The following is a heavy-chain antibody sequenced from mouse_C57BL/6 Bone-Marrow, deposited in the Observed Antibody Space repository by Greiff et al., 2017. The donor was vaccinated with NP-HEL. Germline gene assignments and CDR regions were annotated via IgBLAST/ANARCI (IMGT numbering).Heavy chain of an antibody. CDR3: AREGLTNPMDY. V-gene: IGHV1-81*01. D-gene: IGHD1-1*01. J-gene: IGHJ4*01. CDR2: IYPRSGNT. CDR1: GYTFTSYG. Sequence: VQLQQSGAELARPGASVKLSCKASGYTFTSYGISWVKQRTGQGLEWFGEIYPRSGNTYYNEKFKGKATLTADKSSSTAYMELRSLTSEDSAVYFCAREGLTNPMDYWGQGTSVTVSS.